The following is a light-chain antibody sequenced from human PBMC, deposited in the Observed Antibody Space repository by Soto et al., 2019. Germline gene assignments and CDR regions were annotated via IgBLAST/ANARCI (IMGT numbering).Light chain of an antibody. CDR3: QQFKSYPIT. J-gene: IGKJ5*01. Sequence: AIQLTQSPSSLSASVGDRVTITCRASQGISSALAWYQQKPGNAPKLLVYDASTLESGVPSRFSGSGSGTDFTLTISSLQPEDFATYYCQQFKSYPITFGQGTRLEIK. CDR1: QGISSA. CDR2: DAS. V-gene: IGKV1-13*02.